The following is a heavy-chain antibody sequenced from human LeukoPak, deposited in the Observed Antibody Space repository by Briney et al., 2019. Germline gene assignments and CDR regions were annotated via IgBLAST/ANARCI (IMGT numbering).Heavy chain of an antibody. CDR3: ARSRIYDFWSGYLIDY. D-gene: IGHD3-3*01. Sequence: PSETLSLTCTVSGGSISSDDYYWSWIRQPPGKGLEWIGYIYYSGSTYYNPSLKSRVTISVDTSKNQFSLKLSSVTAADTAVYYCARSRIYDFWSGYLIDYWGQGTPVTVSS. CDR1: GGSISSDDYY. V-gene: IGHV4-30-4*08. J-gene: IGHJ4*02. CDR2: IYYSGST.